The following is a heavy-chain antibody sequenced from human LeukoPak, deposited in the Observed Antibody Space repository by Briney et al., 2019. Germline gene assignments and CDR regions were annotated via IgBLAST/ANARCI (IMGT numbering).Heavy chain of an antibody. V-gene: IGHV4-39*01. CDR2: IYYSGST. D-gene: IGHD6-19*01. CDR1: GGSISSSSYY. CDR3: VGPQWLVRDPLGY. J-gene: IGHJ4*02. Sequence: SETLSLTCTVSGGSISSSSYYWGWIRQPPGKGLEWIGSIYYSGSTYYNPSLKSRVTISVDTSKNQFSLKLSSVTAADTAVYYCVGPQWLVRDPLGYWGQGTLVTVSS.